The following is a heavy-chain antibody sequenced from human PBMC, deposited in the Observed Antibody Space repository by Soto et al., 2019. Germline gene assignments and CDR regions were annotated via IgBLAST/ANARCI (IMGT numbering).Heavy chain of an antibody. D-gene: IGHD6-6*01. Sequence: GGSLRLSCAASGFTFSNYDMSWVRQAPGKGLEWVASFSGSGGRTYYADSVKGRFTISRDNSKNTLYLQMNSLRAEDTAVYYCARDFSSLGNFEYWGQGTLVT. CDR2: FSGSGGRT. J-gene: IGHJ4*02. CDR1: GFTFSNYD. V-gene: IGHV3-23*01. CDR3: ARDFSSLGNFEY.